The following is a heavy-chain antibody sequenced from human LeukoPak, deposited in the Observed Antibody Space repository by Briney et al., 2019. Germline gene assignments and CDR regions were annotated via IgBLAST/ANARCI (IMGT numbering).Heavy chain of an antibody. CDR2: VYHNGNI. J-gene: IGHJ4*01. D-gene: IGHD4-11*01. CDR3: AREYSAFDH. Sequence: PSETLFLTCTVSGDPISSHSDYKWTWIRQPPGKGLEWIGYVYHNGNINYNPFLGSRLTISVDTSKNQFSLRLTSVTAADTAVYFCAREYSAFDHWGHGTLVTVSS. CDR1: GDPISSHSDY. V-gene: IGHV4-61*08.